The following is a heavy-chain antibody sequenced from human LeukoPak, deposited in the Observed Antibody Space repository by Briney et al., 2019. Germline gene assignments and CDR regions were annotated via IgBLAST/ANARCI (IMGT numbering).Heavy chain of an antibody. CDR3: ARGLNYDLHP. Sequence: SETLSLTCAVSGGSISSPNWWTWVRQPPGKGLEWIGEIYHGGTTNYNPSLKSRVTITIDKSKNQFSLKLSSVTAADTAMYYCARGLNYDLHPWGQRTLVTVSS. V-gene: IGHV4-4*02. CDR1: GGSISSPNW. D-gene: IGHD3/OR15-3a*01. CDR2: IYHGGTT. J-gene: IGHJ5*02.